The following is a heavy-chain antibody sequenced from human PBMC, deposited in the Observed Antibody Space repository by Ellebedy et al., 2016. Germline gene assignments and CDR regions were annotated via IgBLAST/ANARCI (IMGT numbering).Heavy chain of an antibody. V-gene: IGHV3-30*18. D-gene: IGHD2-15*01. Sequence: GESLKISXAASGFTFSYYGMHWVRQAPGKGLEWVAVISYDGSNKYYADSVKGRFTISRDNSKNTLYLQMNSLRAEDTAVYYCAKDRESVVDHFDYWGQGTLVTVSS. J-gene: IGHJ4*02. CDR1: GFTFSYYG. CDR3: AKDRESVVDHFDY. CDR2: ISYDGSNK.